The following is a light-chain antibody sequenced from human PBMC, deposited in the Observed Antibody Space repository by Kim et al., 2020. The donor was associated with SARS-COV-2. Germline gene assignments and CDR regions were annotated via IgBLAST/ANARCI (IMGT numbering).Light chain of an antibody. J-gene: IGKJ5*01. V-gene: IGKV3-20*01. Sequence: SPRESASLSCRAKQGISRSYIAWYQQKPGQAPRLLNLGASSRATGIPDRVSGRWAGADFNFIISRLEPEDFAVYYCQQYVDSPIAFGQGTRLEIK. CDR3: QQYVDSPIA. CDR2: GAS. CDR1: QGISRSY.